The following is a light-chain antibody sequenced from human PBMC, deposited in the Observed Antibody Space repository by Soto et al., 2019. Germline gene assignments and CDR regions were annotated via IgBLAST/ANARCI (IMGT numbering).Light chain of an antibody. CDR2: EVS. Sequence: QSALTQPASVSGSPGQSITISCTGTSSDVGSYNLVSWYQQHPGKAPKLMIYEVSKRPSGVSNRFSGSKSGNTASLTISGLQAEAESDYYCCSYAGSSYVFGTGTMVTVL. J-gene: IGLJ1*01. CDR3: CSYAGSSYV. CDR1: SSDVGSYNL. V-gene: IGLV2-23*02.